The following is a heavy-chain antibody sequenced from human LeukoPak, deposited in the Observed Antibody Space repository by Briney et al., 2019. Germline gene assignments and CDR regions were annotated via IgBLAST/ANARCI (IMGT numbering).Heavy chain of an antibody. J-gene: IGHJ3*02. CDR3: ARGVYYYDSSGYADAFDI. CDR1: GFTFSSYW. D-gene: IGHD3-22*01. V-gene: IGHV3-74*01. CDR2: INTDGSST. Sequence: GGSLRLSCAASGFTFSSYWMHWVRQAPGKGLVWVSRINTDGSSTSYADSVKGRFTISRDNAKNTLYLQMNSLRAEDTAEYYCARGVYYYDSSGYADAFDIWGQGTMVTVSS.